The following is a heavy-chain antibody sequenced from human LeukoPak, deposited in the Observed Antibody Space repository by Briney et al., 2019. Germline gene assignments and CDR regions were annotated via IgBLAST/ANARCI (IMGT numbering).Heavy chain of an antibody. D-gene: IGHD2-15*01. CDR1: GGSISSYY. CDR2: IYYSGST. CDR3: ARAYCSGGSCYGLNWFDP. J-gene: IGHJ5*02. V-gene: IGHV4-59*01. Sequence: PSGTLSLTCTVSGGSISSYYWSWIRRPPGKGLEWIGYIYYSGSTNYNPSLKSRVTISVDTSKNQFSLKLSSVTAADTAVYYCARAYCSGGSCYGLNWFDPWGQGTLVTVSS.